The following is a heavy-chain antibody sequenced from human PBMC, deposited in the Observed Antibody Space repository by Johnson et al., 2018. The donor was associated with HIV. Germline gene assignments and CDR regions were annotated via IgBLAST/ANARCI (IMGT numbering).Heavy chain of an antibody. CDR2: IWFDGSNK. CDR3: AKPYYDFWSGSSPPAG. Sequence: VQLVESGGGVVQPGRSLRLSCGASGFTFSTYGMHWVRQAPGKGLEWVAVIWFDGSNKYYADSVKGLFTISRDNSKNTLYLQMNSLRAEDTAVYYCAKPYYDFWSGSSPPAGWGQGTMVTVSS. CDR1: GFTFSTYG. V-gene: IGHV3-33*06. D-gene: IGHD3-3*01. J-gene: IGHJ3*01.